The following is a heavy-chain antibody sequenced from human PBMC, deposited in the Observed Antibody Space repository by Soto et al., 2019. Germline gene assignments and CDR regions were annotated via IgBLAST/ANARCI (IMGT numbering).Heavy chain of an antibody. CDR3: ARKSTYYYDSSGLNGAFDI. Sequence: SGGSLRLSCAASGFTFSSYAMHWVRQAPGKGLEWVAVISYDGSNKYYADSVKGRFTISRDNSKNTLYLQMNSLRAEDTAVYYCARKSTYYYDSSGLNGAFDIWGQGTMVTVSS. CDR1: GFTFSSYA. J-gene: IGHJ3*02. D-gene: IGHD3-22*01. CDR2: ISYDGSNK. V-gene: IGHV3-30-3*01.